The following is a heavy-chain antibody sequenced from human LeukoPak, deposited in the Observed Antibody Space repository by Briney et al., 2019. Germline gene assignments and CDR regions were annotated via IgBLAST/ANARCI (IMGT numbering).Heavy chain of an antibody. CDR2: ISWNSGSI. J-gene: IGHJ3*02. CDR1: GFTFSSYW. Sequence: GGSLRLSCAASGFTFSSYWMHWVRQAPGKGLEWVSGISWNSGSIGYADSVKGRFTISRDNAKNSLYLQMNSLRAEDTALYYCAKGIVGALPYALDIWGQGTMVTVSS. V-gene: IGHV3-9*01. CDR3: AKGIVGALPYALDI. D-gene: IGHD1-26*01.